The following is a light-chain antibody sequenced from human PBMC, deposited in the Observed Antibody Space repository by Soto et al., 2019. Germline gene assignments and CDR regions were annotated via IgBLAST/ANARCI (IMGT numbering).Light chain of an antibody. CDR3: QQLTDWPPQWT. V-gene: IGKV3-11*01. CDR2: DAS. Sequence: EVVLTQSPDALCFPPWERATLSGRASQSISSYLAWYQQKPGQAPRLLIYDASSRATGIPARFSGSGSGTDFTLTISSLEPEDFAVYYCQQLTDWPPQWTFGQGTKV. J-gene: IGKJ1*01. CDR1: QSISSY.